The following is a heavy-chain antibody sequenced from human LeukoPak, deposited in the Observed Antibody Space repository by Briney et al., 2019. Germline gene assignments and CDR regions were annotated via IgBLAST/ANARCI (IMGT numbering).Heavy chain of an antibody. Sequence: EGSLRLSCAASGFTFSSYEMNWVRQAPGKGLEWVSYISSSGSNIYYADSVKGRFTISRDNAKNSLYLQMNSLRAEDTAVYYCARGWISDSFDYWGQGTLVTVSS. CDR3: ARGWISDSFDY. V-gene: IGHV3-48*03. CDR2: ISSSGSNI. CDR1: GFTFSSYE. J-gene: IGHJ4*02. D-gene: IGHD5-12*01.